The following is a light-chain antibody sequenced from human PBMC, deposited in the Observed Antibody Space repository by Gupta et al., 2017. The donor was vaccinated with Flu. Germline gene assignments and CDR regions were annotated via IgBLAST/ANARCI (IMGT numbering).Light chain of an antibody. Sequence: DLVITQSPALLAVSLGERATINCKSSQNVLNPNNKNYLSWHQQKPGQPPKLLISWASARESGVPDRFSGSGSGTDFTLTISSLQAEDVAVYYCQQDDISPVTFGGGTKVEIK. V-gene: IGKV4-1*01. CDR2: WAS. CDR1: QNVLNPNNKNY. CDR3: QQDDISPVT. J-gene: IGKJ4*01.